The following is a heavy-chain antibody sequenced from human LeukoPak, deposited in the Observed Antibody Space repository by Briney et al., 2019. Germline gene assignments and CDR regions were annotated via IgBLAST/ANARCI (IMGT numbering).Heavy chain of an antibody. CDR1: GFTFSDPY. J-gene: IGHJ3*02. V-gene: IGHV3-11*05. D-gene: IGHD4-23*01. Sequence: GGSLRLSCEASGFTFSDPYMSWIRQAPGKGLECLSYISGSGTDINYADSVRGRFTISRDNAKNSLYLQMNSLRAEDTALYYCARGLVVGGNLAADALDIWGQGTMVTVSS. CDR3: ARGLVVGGNLAADALDI. CDR2: ISGSGTDI.